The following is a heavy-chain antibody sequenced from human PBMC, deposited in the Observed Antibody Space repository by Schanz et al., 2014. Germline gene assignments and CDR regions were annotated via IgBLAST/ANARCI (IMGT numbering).Heavy chain of an antibody. J-gene: IGHJ4*02. CDR2: ISASGGDT. D-gene: IGHD6-25*01. V-gene: IGHV3-23*04. Sequence: GQLVESGGGVVQPGKSLRLSCAASEFTFSTDAMSWVRQAPGKGLEWLSVISASGGDTYYADSVKGRFTISRDNSKNTLYLQMNSLRAEDTAVYYCAKVRYSSGWRGDYFDEWGQGTLVTVAS. CDR1: EFTFSTDA. CDR3: AKVRYSSGWRGDYFDE.